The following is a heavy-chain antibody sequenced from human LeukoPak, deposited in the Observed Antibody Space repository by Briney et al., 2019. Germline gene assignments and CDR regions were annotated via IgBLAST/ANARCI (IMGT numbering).Heavy chain of an antibody. J-gene: IGHJ4*02. D-gene: IGHD1-26*01. CDR2: ISGSGGST. V-gene: IGHV3-23*01. CDR3: AKVTIEWELTYYFDY. Sequence: GGSLRLSCAASGFTFSSYAMSWVRQAPGKGLEWVSAISGSGGSTYYADSAKGRFTISRDNSKNTLYLQMNSLRAEDTAVYYCAKVTIEWELTYYFDYWGQGTLVTVSS. CDR1: GFTFSSYA.